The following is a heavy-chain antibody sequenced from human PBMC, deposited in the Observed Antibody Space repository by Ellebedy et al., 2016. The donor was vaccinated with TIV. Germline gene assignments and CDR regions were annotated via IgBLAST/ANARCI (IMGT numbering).Heavy chain of an antibody. J-gene: IGHJ3*02. CDR2: ISDSGDTT. D-gene: IGHD2-2*01. CDR1: GFRFSSYA. V-gene: IGHV3-23*01. CDR3: AKQKSTSAGSSDI. Sequence: PGGSLRLSCAASGFRFSSYAINWVRQAPGKGLEWVSGISDSGDTTYYPNSVKGRFTISRDNSKNTLYLQMNSLRVEDTDVYYCAKQKSTSAGSSDIWGQGAMVTVSS.